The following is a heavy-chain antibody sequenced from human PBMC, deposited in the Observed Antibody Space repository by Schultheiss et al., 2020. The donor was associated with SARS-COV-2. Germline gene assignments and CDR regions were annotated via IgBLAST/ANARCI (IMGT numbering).Heavy chain of an antibody. V-gene: IGHV1-24*01. CDR1: GYTLTELS. J-gene: IGHJ5*02. CDR2: FDPEDGET. D-gene: IGHD6-13*01. Sequence: ASVKVSCKVSGYTLTELSMHWVRQAPGKGLEWMGGFDPEDGETIYAQKFQGRVTMTTDTSTSTVYMELSSLRSEDTAVYYCARDRRAAANWFDPWGQGTLVTVSS. CDR3: ARDRRAAANWFDP.